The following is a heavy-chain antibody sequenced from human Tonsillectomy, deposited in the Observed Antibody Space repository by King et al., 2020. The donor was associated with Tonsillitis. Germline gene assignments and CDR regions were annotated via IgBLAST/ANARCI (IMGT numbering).Heavy chain of an antibody. D-gene: IGHD6-6*01. V-gene: IGHV1-3*01. J-gene: IGHJ4*02. Sequence: QLVQSGAEVKEPGASVKVSCKASGYTFTTYPMHWVRQAPGQRLEWMGWINVGNDNTQYSQKFQGRVTFTRDTSASTAYMDLSSLRSEDTAVYYCARGSIATSLNYFDSWGQGTLVTVSS. CDR2: INVGNDNT. CDR3: ARGSIATSLNYFDS. CDR1: GYTFTTYP.